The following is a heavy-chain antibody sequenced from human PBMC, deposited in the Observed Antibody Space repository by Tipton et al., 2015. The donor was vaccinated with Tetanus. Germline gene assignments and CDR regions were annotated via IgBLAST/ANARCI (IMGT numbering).Heavy chain of an antibody. CDR2: IYYSGST. Sequence: LRLSCTVSGGSISSSSYYWGWIRQPPGKGLEWIGSIYYSGSTYYNPSLKSRVTISVDTSKNQFSLKLSSVTAADTAVYYCARQGDSSGYTPFDYWGQGTLVTVSS. D-gene: IGHD3-22*01. CDR3: ARQGDSSGYTPFDY. J-gene: IGHJ4*02. CDR1: GGSISSSSYY. V-gene: IGHV4-39*01.